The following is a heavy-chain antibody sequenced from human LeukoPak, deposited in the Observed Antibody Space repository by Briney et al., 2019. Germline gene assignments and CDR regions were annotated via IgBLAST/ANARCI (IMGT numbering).Heavy chain of an antibody. CDR1: GDSISSVHYS. J-gene: IGHJ4*02. CDR2: IYYSGST. V-gene: IGHV4-61*01. D-gene: IGHD1-1*01. Sequence: SETLSLTCAVSGDSISSVHYSWNWIRQPPGKGLEWIGYIYYSGSTNYNPSLKSRVTISVDTSKNQFSLKLSSVTAADTAVYYCARDTGWDGYFNWGQGTLVTVSS. CDR3: ARDTGWDGYFN.